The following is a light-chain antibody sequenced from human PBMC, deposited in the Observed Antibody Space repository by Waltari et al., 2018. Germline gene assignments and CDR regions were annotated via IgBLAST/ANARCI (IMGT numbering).Light chain of an antibody. CDR1: NIGRKT. J-gene: IGLJ2*01. Sequence: SYVLPQPPSVSVAPGQTARITCGGNNIGRKTVHWYQQYPGQAPVLVVYADSDRPSGIPERFSGSNSGNTATLSISRVEAGDEADYYCQVWDSTTDRVVFGGGTKLTVL. CDR2: ADS. CDR3: QVWDSTTDRVV. V-gene: IGLV3-21*02.